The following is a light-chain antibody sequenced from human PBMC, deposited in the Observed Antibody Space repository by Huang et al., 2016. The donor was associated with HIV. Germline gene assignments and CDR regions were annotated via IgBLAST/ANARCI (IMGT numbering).Light chain of an antibody. Sequence: IVMTQSPLSLPVTPGEPASISCRSSQSLLHSNGINYLDWYLQKPGQSPQLLIYLGSKPAVGVPDRFSGSGSGADFTLKISRVEAEDVGFYYCMQALQGLTFGGGTKVEIK. CDR3: MQALQGLT. V-gene: IGKV2-28*01. CDR1: QSLLHSNGINY. CDR2: LGS. J-gene: IGKJ4*01.